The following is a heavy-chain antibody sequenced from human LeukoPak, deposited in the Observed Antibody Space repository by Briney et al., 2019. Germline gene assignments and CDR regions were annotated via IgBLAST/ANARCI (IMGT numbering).Heavy chain of an antibody. D-gene: IGHD2-2*01. Sequence: KPSETLSLTCAVYGGSFSGYYWSWIRQPPGKGLEWIGEINHSGSTNYNPSLKSRVTISVDTSKNQFSLKLSSVTAADTAVYYCARGRYCSSTSCYRWDYWGQGTLVTVSS. J-gene: IGHJ4*02. V-gene: IGHV4-34*01. CDR3: ARGRYCSSTSCYRWDY. CDR1: GGSFSGYY. CDR2: INHSGST.